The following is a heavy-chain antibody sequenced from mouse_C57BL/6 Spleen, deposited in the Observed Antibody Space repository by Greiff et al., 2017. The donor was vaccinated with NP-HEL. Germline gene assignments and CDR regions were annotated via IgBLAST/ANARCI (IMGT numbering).Heavy chain of an antibody. Sequence: QVRLQQSGAELVRPGASVTLSCKASGYTFTDYEMHWVKQTPVHGLEWIGAIDPETGGTAYNQKFKGKAILTADKSSSTAYMELRSLTSEYSAVYYCTRDYGNYEEFAYWGQGTLVTVSA. V-gene: IGHV1-15*01. CDR2: IDPETGGT. CDR1: GYTFTDYE. CDR3: TRDYGNYEEFAY. D-gene: IGHD2-1*01. J-gene: IGHJ3*01.